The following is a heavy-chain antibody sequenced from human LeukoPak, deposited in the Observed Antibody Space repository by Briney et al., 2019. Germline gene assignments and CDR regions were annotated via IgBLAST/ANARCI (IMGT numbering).Heavy chain of an antibody. CDR3: ARDSSVRGVMRY. CDR2: ISSSGSTI. V-gene: IGHV3-48*03. Sequence: PGGSLRLSCAASGFTFRSYEMNWVRQAPGEGLEWVSYISSSGSTIYYADSVKGRFTISRDNAKNSLYLQMNSLRAEDTAVYYCARDSSVRGVMRYWGQGTLVTVSS. J-gene: IGHJ4*02. D-gene: IGHD3-10*01. CDR1: GFTFRSYE.